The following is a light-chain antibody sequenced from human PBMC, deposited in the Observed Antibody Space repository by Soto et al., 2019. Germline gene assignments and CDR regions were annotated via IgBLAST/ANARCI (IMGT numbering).Light chain of an antibody. CDR1: SSNIGINA. J-gene: IGLJ2*01. CDR3: AAWDDSLNGVV. Sequence: QAVLTQPPSASRTPGQRVTISCSGGSSNIGINAINWYQQLPGTAPKLLLYSNSQRPSGVPDRFSGSKSGTSASLAISGLHSEDEADYYCAAWDDSLNGVVFGGGTKLTVL. V-gene: IGLV1-44*01. CDR2: SNS.